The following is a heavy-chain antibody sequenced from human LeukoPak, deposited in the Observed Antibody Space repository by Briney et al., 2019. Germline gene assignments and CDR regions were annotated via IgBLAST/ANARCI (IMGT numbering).Heavy chain of an antibody. CDR3: ARLFSWLNAFDI. CDR1: GGSISSSSYY. V-gene: IGHV4-39*01. D-gene: IGHD3-10*01. Sequence: SETLSLTCTVSGGSISSSSYYWGWIRQPPGKGLEWIGSIYYSGSTYYNPSLKSRVTISVDTSKNQFSLKLSSVTAADTAVYYRARLFSWLNAFDIWGQGTMVTVSS. CDR2: IYYSGST. J-gene: IGHJ3*02.